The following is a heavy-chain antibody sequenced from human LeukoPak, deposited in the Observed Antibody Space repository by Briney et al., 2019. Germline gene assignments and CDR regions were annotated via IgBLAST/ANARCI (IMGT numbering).Heavy chain of an antibody. CDR2: IYHSGST. D-gene: IGHD3-10*01. CDR3: ARDSGTTGEVKFDP. J-gene: IGHJ5*02. V-gene: IGHV4-4*02. Sequence: SGTLSLTCAVSGGSISSSNWWSWVRQPPGKGLEWIGEIYHSGSTNYNPSLKSRVTMSIDTSTNQLSLKLSSVTAADTAVYYCARDSGTTGEVKFDPWGQGTLVTVSS. CDR1: GGSISSSNW.